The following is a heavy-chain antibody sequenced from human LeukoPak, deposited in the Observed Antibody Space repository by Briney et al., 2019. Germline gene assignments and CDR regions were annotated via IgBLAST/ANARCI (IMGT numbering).Heavy chain of an antibody. CDR2: ISSSGSTI. V-gene: IGHV3-48*03. D-gene: IGHD5-12*01. CDR1: GFTFSSYE. Sequence: HPGGSLRLSCAASGFTFSSYEMNWVRQAPGKGLEWVSYISSSGSTIYYADSVKGRFTISRDNAKNSLYLQMNSLRAEDTAVYYCARSHSGYDSNYYYYYMDVWGKGTTVTVSS. J-gene: IGHJ6*03. CDR3: ARSHSGYDSNYYYYYMDV.